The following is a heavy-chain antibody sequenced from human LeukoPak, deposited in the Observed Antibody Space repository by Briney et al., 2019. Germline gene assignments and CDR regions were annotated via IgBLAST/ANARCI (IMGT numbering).Heavy chain of an antibody. CDR1: GFTFTTYS. Sequence: PGGSLRLSCAASGFTFTTYSMNWVRQAPGKGLEWVSSISGSSTFIYYADSVKGRFTISRDNAKNSMFMQMNSLRVEDTAVDYCARAYTNGPFYFDYWGQGVLVTVSP. J-gene: IGHJ4*02. V-gene: IGHV3-21*03. CDR3: ARAYTNGPFYFDY. D-gene: IGHD2-8*01. CDR2: ISGSSTFI.